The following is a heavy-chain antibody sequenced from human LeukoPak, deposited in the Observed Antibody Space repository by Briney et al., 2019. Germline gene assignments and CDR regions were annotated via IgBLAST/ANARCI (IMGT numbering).Heavy chain of an antibody. D-gene: IGHD1-26*01. CDR2: INWNGGST. Sequence: SGGSLRLSCAASGFTFDDYGMSWVRQAPGKGLEWVSGINWNGGSTGYADSVKGRFTISRDNAKSSLYLQMNSLRAEDTALYYCARGALISGSSHFDYWGQGTLVTVSS. CDR3: ARGALISGSSHFDY. J-gene: IGHJ4*02. V-gene: IGHV3-20*04. CDR1: GFTFDDYG.